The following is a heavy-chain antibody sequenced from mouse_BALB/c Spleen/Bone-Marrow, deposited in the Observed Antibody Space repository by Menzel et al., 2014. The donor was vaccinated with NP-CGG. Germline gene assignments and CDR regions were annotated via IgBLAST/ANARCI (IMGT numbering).Heavy chain of an antibody. J-gene: IGHJ3*01. CDR1: GFTFSDYY. D-gene: IGHD1-2*01. Sequence: DVMLVESGGNLVKPGGSLKLSCAASGFTFSDYYMYWVRQTPEKRLEWVATISDGGSYTYYPDSVKGRFTISRDNAKNSLYLQMNSLKSEDPAMYYCARGGAHYYGRGFTYWGQGTLVTVSA. CDR3: ARGGAHYYGRGFTY. V-gene: IGHV5-4*02. CDR2: ISDGGSYT.